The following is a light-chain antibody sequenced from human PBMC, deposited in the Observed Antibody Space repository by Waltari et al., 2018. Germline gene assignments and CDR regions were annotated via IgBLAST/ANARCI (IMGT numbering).Light chain of an antibody. CDR2: EDN. V-gene: IGLV6-57*01. J-gene: IGLJ3*02. Sequence: NFMLTQPHSVSESPGNTVTISSTRSSGSIASTYVQWSQQRPGSSPTTVIYEDNQRPSGVPDRFSGSIDSSSNSASLTISGLKTEDEADYYCQSYDTSNRVFGGGTKVTVL. CDR1: SGSIASTY. CDR3: QSYDTSNRV.